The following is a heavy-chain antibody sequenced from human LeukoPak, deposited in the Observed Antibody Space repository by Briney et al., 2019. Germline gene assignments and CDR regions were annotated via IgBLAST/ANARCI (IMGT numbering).Heavy chain of an antibody. V-gene: IGHV4-31*03. CDR1: GGSISSGGYY. J-gene: IGHJ5*02. Sequence: SETLSLTCTVSGGSISSGGYYWSWIRQHPGKGLEWIGYIYYSGSTYYSPSLKSRVTISVDTSKNQFSLKLSSVTAADTAVYYCARGLTEDIVVVLVATNYFDPWGQGTLVTVSS. CDR2: IYYSGST. CDR3: ARGLTEDIVVVLVATNYFDP. D-gene: IGHD2-15*01.